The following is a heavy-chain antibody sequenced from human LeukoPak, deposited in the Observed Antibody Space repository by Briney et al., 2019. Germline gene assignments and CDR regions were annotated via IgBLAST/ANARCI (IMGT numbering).Heavy chain of an antibody. CDR2: IYHTGTT. V-gene: IGHV4-39*01. Sequence: SETLSLTCSVSGGSIISTYYNWGWIRQPPGKGLEWIGAIYHTGTTYCNPSFESRVTISVDTSKNQFSLKLNSVTAADTAVYYCARLPTGYPNWFDPWGQGSLVTVSS. J-gene: IGHJ5*02. CDR3: ARLPTGYPNWFDP. CDR1: GGSIISTYYN. D-gene: IGHD3-9*01.